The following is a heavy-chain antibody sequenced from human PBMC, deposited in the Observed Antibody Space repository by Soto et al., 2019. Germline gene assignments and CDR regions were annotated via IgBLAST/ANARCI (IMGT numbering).Heavy chain of an antibody. D-gene: IGHD3-16*01. Sequence: QITLKESGPTLVKSTQPPTLTCTFSGFSLTTSGVGVGWIRQPPRKALEWLAFIYWDDDKRYSPSLKSRPTIPKDTVKNQVVLMMTNKDPVDTATGYCAHSLGEDWFDPWGQGTLFTVSS. J-gene: IGHJ5*02. V-gene: IGHV2-5*02. CDR2: IYWDDDK. CDR3: AHSLGEDWFDP. CDR1: GFSLTTSGVG.